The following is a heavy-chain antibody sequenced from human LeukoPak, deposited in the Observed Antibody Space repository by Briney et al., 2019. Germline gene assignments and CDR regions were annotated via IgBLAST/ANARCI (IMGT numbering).Heavy chain of an antibody. CDR3: AREGYYGSGSYSYYFDY. D-gene: IGHD3-10*01. V-gene: IGHV3-7*03. CDR2: INQDGREK. Sequence: PGGTLRLYCAACRFTFSSYWMSWVRQAPGKGLEWVANINQDGREKYYVDSVKGRFTISRDNAKNSLYLQMDSLIAEDTAVYYCAREGYYGSGSYSYYFDYWGQGTLVTVSS. J-gene: IGHJ4*02. CDR1: RFTFSSYW.